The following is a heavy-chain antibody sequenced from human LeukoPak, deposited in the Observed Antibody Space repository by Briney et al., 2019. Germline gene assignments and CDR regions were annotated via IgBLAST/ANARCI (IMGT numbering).Heavy chain of an antibody. CDR2: INSGGGT. CDR3: ARDVGGGPSFDY. D-gene: IGHD2-15*01. V-gene: IGHV4-59*01. Sequence: PSETLSLTCTVSGGSISGYYWDWIWQSPGKGLEWIGYINSGGGTDYNPSLKSRVTISVDTSKNQFTLNLRSVTAADTAVYYCARDVGGGPSFDYWGQGTLVTVSS. J-gene: IGHJ4*02. CDR1: GGSISGYY.